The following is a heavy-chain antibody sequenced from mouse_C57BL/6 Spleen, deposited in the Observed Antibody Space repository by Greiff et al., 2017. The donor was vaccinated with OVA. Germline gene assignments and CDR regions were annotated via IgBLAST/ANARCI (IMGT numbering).Heavy chain of an antibody. J-gene: IGHJ4*01. CDR1: GFTFSDYY. Sequence: EVKLMESEGGLVQPGSSMKLSCTASGFTFSDYYMAWVRQVPEKGLEWVANINYDGSSTYYLDSLKSRFIISRDNAKNILYLQMSSLKSEDTATYYCARGYYGSSPYAMDYWGQGTSVTVSS. D-gene: IGHD1-1*01. CDR2: INYDGSST. CDR3: ARGYYGSSPYAMDY. V-gene: IGHV5-16*01.